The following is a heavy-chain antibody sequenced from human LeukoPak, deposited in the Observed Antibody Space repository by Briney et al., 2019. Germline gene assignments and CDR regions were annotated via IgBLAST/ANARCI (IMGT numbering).Heavy chain of an antibody. V-gene: IGHV3-30*04. Sequence: GGSLRLSCAASGFTFSNYPLDWVRQAPGRGLEWVAVISFDGSNKYYADSVKGRFTTSRDNSKNTLYLQMNSLRAEDTAVYYCATHRSSLVRGVIIDYWGQGTLVTVSS. CDR1: GFTFSNYP. J-gene: IGHJ4*02. CDR3: ATHRSSLVRGVIIDY. CDR2: ISFDGSNK. D-gene: IGHD3-10*01.